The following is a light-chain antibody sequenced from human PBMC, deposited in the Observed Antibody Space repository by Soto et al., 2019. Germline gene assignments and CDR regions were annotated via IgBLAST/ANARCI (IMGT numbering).Light chain of an antibody. CDR3: SSYAGRNTVV. Sequence: QSVLTQPPSASGSPGQSVTISCTGTSSDVGGYNCVSWYQQHPGKAPKLMIYEVSERPSGVPDRFSGSKSGNTASLTVSGLQADDEADYFCSSYAGRNTVVFGGGTKLTVL. CDR2: EVS. CDR1: SSDVGGYNC. J-gene: IGLJ2*01. V-gene: IGLV2-8*01.